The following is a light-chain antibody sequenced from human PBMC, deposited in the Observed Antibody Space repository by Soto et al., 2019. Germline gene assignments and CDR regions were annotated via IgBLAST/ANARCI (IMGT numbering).Light chain of an antibody. CDR2: GAS. V-gene: IGKV3-20*01. CDR3: QQYGSSLWT. Sequence: EIVLTQSPGTLSLSPGERATLSCRASQSVTSSYLAWYQQKPGQAPRLLIHGASSRATGIPDRFSGSGSGTDFTLTISRVEPEDFAVYYCQQYGSSLWTLGQGTKVEIK. J-gene: IGKJ1*01. CDR1: QSVTSSY.